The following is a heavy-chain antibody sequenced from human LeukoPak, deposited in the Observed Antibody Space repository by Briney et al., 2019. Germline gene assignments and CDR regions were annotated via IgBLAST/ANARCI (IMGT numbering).Heavy chain of an antibody. D-gene: IGHD3-10*01. J-gene: IGHJ5*02. CDR1: GFTVSSNY. CDR3: AREVYGSGSYYKGNWLDP. V-gene: IGHV3-53*04. Sequence: GGSLRLSCAASGFTVSSNYMSWVRQAPGKGLEWVSVIYSGGSTYYADSVKGRFTISRHNSKNTLYLQMNSLRAEDTAVYYCAREVYGSGSYYKGNWLDPWGQGTLVTVSS. CDR2: IYSGGST.